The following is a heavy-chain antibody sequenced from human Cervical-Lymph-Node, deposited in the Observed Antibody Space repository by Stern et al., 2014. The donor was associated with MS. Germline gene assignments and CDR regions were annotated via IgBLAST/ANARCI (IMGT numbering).Heavy chain of an antibody. CDR1: GGSFNNYY. V-gene: IGHV4-59*01. CDR2: IYQDGST. CDR3: ARVDDCSGGTCFSTSWFDP. Sequence: VQLLESGPGLVKPSETLSLTCTVSGGSFNNYYWSWIRQPPGKGLEWIGYIYQDGSTKYNPSLKSRVTISPHTSKKQFSLRLTSVTAADTAVYYCARVDDCSGGTCFSTSWFDPWGQGTLVTVSS. D-gene: IGHD2-15*01. J-gene: IGHJ5*02.